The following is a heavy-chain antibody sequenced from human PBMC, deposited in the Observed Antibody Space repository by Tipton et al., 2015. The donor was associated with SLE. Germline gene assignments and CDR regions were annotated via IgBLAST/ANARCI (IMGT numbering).Heavy chain of an antibody. CDR2: IHYSGTT. CDR3: ARPRERDYNDAFDI. V-gene: IGHV4-59*01. CDR1: GGSISSYY. J-gene: IGHJ3*02. Sequence: TLSLTCTVSGGSISSYYWSWIRQPPGKGLEWIGYIHYSGTTNYNPSLKSRVTMSVDTSKNQFSLNLRSVTAADTAMYYCARPRERDYNDAFDIWGQGTMAIVSS. D-gene: IGHD4-11*01.